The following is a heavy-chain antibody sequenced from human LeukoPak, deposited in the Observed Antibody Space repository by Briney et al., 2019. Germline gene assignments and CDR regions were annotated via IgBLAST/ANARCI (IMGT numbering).Heavy chain of an antibody. CDR3: ARFGVDYDMDV. J-gene: IGHJ6*02. CDR1: GGSISGHY. CDR2: IHYSGRP. D-gene: IGHD3-16*01. Sequence: SETLSLACTVSGGSISGHYWTWIRQPPGKGLEWIGQIHYSGRPDYNPSLKSRVTISVDTSKNQLSLKVTSVTGADTAVYYCARFGVDYDMDVWGQGTTVTVSS. V-gene: IGHV4-59*11.